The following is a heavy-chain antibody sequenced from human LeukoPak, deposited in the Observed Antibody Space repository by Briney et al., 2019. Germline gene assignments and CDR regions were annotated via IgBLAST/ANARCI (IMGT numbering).Heavy chain of an antibody. Sequence: GSLRLSCAASGFTFDDYGMSWVRQAPGKGLEWVSGINWNGGSTGYADSVKGRFTISRDNAKNSLYLQMNSLRAEDTALYYCARDTDYTYYYYMDVWGKGTTVTVSS. J-gene: IGHJ6*03. CDR3: ARDTDYTYYYYMDV. V-gene: IGHV3-20*04. CDR2: INWNGGST. CDR1: GFTFDDYG. D-gene: IGHD4-11*01.